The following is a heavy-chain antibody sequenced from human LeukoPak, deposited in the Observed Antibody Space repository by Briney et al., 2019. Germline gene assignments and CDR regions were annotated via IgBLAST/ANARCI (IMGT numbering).Heavy chain of an antibody. CDR1: GGSISTNKYY. Sequence: SETLSLTCTVSGGSISTNKYYWGWIRQPPWKGLEWIGRIYYSGSTYYNPTLKSRVTIFVDTSKNQFSLKLSSVTAADTAVYYCATPYSGGYQGLDIWGQGTMVTVS. D-gene: IGHD1-26*01. V-gene: IGHV4-39*01. CDR2: IYYSGST. CDR3: ATPYSGGYQGLDI. J-gene: IGHJ3*02.